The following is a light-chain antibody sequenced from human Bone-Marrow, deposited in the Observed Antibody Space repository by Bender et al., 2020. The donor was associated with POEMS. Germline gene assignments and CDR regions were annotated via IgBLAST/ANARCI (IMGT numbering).Light chain of an antibody. V-gene: IGLV6-57*04. J-gene: IGLJ2*01. CDR1: GGNIASNY. Sequence: NFMLTQPHSVSESPGKTVIISCTRSGGNIASNYVQWYQQRPGRAPTIVIYEDKKRPSGVPDRFSGSIDSSTNSASLTVSGLTTEDEADYYCQSYGAYKDVVFGGGTKLTVL. CDR3: QSYGAYKDVV. CDR2: EDK.